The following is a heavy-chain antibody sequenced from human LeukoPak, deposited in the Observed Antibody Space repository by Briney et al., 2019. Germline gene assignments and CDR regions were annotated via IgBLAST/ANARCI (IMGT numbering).Heavy chain of an antibody. CDR1: GFTFDDYG. V-gene: IGHV3-20*04. CDR2: INWNGGST. Sequence: SGGSLRLSCAASGFTFDDYGMSWVRQAPGKGLEWVSGINWNGGSTGYADSVKGRFTISRDNAKNSLYLQMNSLRAEDTAVYYCARDWGLWFGELSGEDYWGQGTLVTVSS. CDR3: ARDWGLWFGELSGEDY. D-gene: IGHD3-10*01. J-gene: IGHJ4*02.